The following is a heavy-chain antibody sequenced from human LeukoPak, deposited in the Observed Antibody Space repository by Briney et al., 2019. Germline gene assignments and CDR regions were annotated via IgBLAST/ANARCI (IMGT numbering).Heavy chain of an antibody. CDR3: AREGGSSGYYGYYYMDV. Sequence: SQTLSLTCAISGDSVSSNSAAWNWIRQSPSRGLEWLGRTYYRSKWYNDYAVPVKSRITINPDTSKNQFSLQLNSVTPEDTAVYYCAREGGSSGYYGYYYMDVWGKGTTVTVSS. V-gene: IGHV6-1*01. D-gene: IGHD3-22*01. CDR1: GDSVSSNSAA. CDR2: TYYRSKWYN. J-gene: IGHJ6*03.